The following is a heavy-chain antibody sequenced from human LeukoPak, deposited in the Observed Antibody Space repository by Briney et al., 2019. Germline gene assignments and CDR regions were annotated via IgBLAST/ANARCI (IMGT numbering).Heavy chain of an antibody. CDR2: ISAYSGNT. CDR3: ARGDGSGWPNFDY. J-gene: IGHJ4*02. V-gene: IGHV1-18*01. D-gene: IGHD6-19*01. CDR1: GYTFTTYG. Sequence: ASVKVSCKASGYTFTTYGTSWVRQAPGQGLEWMGWISAYSGNTNYAQKVRGRVTMTTHTSTSTAYMELRSLRSDDAAVYYCARGDGSGWPNFDYWGQGTLVTVSS.